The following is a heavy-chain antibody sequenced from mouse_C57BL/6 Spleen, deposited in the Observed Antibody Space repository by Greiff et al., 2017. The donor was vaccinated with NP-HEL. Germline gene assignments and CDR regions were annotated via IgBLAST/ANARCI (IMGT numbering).Heavy chain of an antibody. D-gene: IGHD1-1*01. Sequence: QVQLKQPGAELVKPGASVKLSCKASGYTFTSYWMHWVKQRPGQGLEWIGMIHPNSGSTNYNEKFKSKATLTVDKSSSTAYMQLSSLTSEDSAVYYCATPYYYGSPYAMDYWGQGTSVTVSS. CDR1: GYTFTSYW. J-gene: IGHJ4*01. CDR3: ATPYYYGSPYAMDY. V-gene: IGHV1-64*01. CDR2: IHPNSGST.